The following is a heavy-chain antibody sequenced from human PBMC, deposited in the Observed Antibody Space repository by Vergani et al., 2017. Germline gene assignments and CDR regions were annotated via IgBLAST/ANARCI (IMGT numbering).Heavy chain of an antibody. J-gene: IGHJ4*02. D-gene: IGHD3-22*01. V-gene: IGHV3-9*01. CDR1: GFTFDDYA. CDR2: ISWNSGSI. Sequence: EVQLVESGGGLVKPGGSLRLSCAASGFTFDDYAMHWFRQAPGKGLEWVSGISWNSGSIGYADSVKGRVTISRDNAKNSLYMQMNSLRAEDTALYYCAKDSMGDYYDSRGLDYWGQGTLVTVSS. CDR3: AKDSMGDYYDSRGLDY.